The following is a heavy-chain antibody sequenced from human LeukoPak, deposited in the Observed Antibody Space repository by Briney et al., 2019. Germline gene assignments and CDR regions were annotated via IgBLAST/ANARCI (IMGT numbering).Heavy chain of an antibody. CDR3: GRGGSTRAQAFDV. CDR1: TFNFGLYV. CDR2: ISGGGLST. J-gene: IGHJ3*01. D-gene: IGHD2-15*01. V-gene: IGHV3-23*01. Sequence: PGGSLRLSCEASTFNFGLYVMTWARQAPGKGLEWVSGISGGGLSTYYTDSVRGRFTISRENPKNTLYLEMTRLRTEDTAVYFCGRGGSTRAQAFDVWGQGTMVTVSS.